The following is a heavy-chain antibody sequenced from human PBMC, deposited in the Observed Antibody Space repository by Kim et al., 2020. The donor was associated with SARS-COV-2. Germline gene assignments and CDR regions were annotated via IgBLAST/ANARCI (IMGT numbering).Heavy chain of an antibody. Sequence: GGSLRLSCAASGFTFSSYDMHWVRQATGKGLEWVSAIGTAGDTYYPGSVKGRFTISRENAKNSLYLQMNSLRAGDTAVYYCARGCGYSGYDLTCHLDYWGQGTLVTVSS. CDR1: GFTFSSYD. J-gene: IGHJ4*02. V-gene: IGHV3-13*04. CDR3: ARGCGYSGYDLTCHLDY. D-gene: IGHD5-12*01. CDR2: IGTAGDT.